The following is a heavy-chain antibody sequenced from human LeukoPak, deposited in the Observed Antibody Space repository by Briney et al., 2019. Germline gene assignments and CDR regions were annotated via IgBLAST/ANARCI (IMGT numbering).Heavy chain of an antibody. D-gene: IGHD4-17*01. V-gene: IGHV4-61*09. CDR3: AKDGPQPTVTTVWDAFDI. CDR1: GDSINSGYYY. CDR2: FYTSGIT. Sequence: PSQTLSLTCTVSGDSINSGYYYWSWIRQPAGKALQWIGHFYTSGITNYNPSLKSRVTISVDTSKSQVSLELNSVTAADTAVYYCAKDGPQPTVTTVWDAFDIWGQGTMVTVSS. J-gene: IGHJ3*02.